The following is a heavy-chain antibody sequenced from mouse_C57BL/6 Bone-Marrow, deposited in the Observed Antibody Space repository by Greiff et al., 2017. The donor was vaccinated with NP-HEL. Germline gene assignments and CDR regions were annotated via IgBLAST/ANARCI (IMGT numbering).Heavy chain of an antibody. Sequence: QVHVKQSGAELVKPGASVKLSCTASGYTFTSYWMHWVQQRPGQGLEWIGMIHPNSGSTNYNEKFKSKATLTVDKSSSTAYMQLSSLTSEDSAVYYCANYYYGSGDYWGQGTTLTVSS. CDR1: GYTFTSYW. V-gene: IGHV1-64*01. D-gene: IGHD1-1*01. CDR3: ANYYYGSGDY. J-gene: IGHJ2*01. CDR2: IHPNSGST.